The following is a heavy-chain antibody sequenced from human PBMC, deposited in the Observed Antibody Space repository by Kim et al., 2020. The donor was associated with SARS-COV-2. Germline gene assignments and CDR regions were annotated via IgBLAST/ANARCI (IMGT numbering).Heavy chain of an antibody. CDR1: GFSFSTYA. D-gene: IGHD2-2*02. J-gene: IGHJ6*02. Sequence: GGSLRLSCAASGFSFSTYAMSWVRQAPGKGLEWVSAISANGGTTYYADSVKGRFSISSDNSKNTLYLQMISLIAEDTAGYYCAKLKTTSCYSAMDVWGQG. CDR2: ISANGGTT. CDR3: AKLKTTSCYSAMDV. V-gene: IGHV3-23*01.